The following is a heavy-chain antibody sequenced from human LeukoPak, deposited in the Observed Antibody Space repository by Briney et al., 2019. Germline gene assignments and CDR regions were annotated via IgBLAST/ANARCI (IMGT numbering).Heavy chain of an antibody. V-gene: IGHV1-24*01. D-gene: IGHD3-3*01. CDR2: FDPEGGET. CDR3: ATLLSITIFGVSGYMDV. Sequence: ASVTVSCKVSGYTLTELSMHWVRQAPGKGLEWMGGFDPEGGETIYAQKFQGRVTMTEDTSTDTAYTELSSLRSEDTAVYYCATLLSITIFGVSGYMDVWGKGTTVTVSS. J-gene: IGHJ6*03. CDR1: GYTLTELS.